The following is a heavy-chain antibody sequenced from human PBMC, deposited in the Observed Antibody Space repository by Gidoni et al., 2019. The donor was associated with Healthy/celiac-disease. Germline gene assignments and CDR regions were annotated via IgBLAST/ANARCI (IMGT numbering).Heavy chain of an antibody. Sequence: QVQLQESGPGLVKPSETLSLTCTVSGGSISSYYWSWIRQPPGKGLEWIGYIYYSGSTNYNPSLKSRVTISVDTSKNQFSLKLSSVTAADTAVYYCARVGLGVYYYYGMDVWGQGTTVTVSS. V-gene: IGHV4-59*01. CDR1: GGSISSYY. J-gene: IGHJ6*02. CDR3: ARVGLGVYYYYGMDV. CDR2: IYYSGST.